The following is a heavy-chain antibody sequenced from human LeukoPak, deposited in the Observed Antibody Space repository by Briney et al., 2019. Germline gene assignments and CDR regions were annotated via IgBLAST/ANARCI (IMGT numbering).Heavy chain of an antibody. CDR1: GFTFSSYW. CDR3: ARDYMVRGVMPLFDP. Sequence: QSGGSLRLSCAASGFTFSSYWMSWVRQAPGKGLEWVANIKQDGSEKYYVDSVKGRLTISRDNAKNSLYLQMNSLRAEDTAVYYCARDYMVRGVMPLFDPWGQGTLVTVSS. CDR2: IKQDGSEK. V-gene: IGHV3-7*01. D-gene: IGHD3-10*01. J-gene: IGHJ5*02.